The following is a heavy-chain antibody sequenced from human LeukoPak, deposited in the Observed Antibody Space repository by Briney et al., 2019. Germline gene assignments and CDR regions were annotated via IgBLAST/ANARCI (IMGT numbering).Heavy chain of an antibody. CDR2: IIPIFGTA. CDR3: ARARKKYSYDSSGQPDDFDI. Sequence: AVKVSCKASGGTFSSYAISWVRQAPGQGLEWMGGIIPIFGTANYAQKFQGRVTITADESASTAYMALSSLTSADTAVSYCARARKKYSYDSSGQPDDFDIWGQGTMVTVSS. CDR1: GGTFSSYA. V-gene: IGHV1-69*13. D-gene: IGHD3-22*01. J-gene: IGHJ3*02.